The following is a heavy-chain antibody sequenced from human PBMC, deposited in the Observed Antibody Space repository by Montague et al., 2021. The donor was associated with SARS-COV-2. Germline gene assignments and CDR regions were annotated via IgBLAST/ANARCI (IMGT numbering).Heavy chain of an antibody. CDR3: ARHVSNLSAPVDDFDY. V-gene: IGHV4-39*01. J-gene: IGHJ4*02. Sequence: SETLSLTCLVSGGTISTDNLYWYWAWLRQPPGKGLEWIGSIFHNGDSYYNPTLNTRVTISIDTSRTHFYLTLTSVTAPDTAVYYCARHVSNLSAPVDDFDYWGQGTPVTVSS. D-gene: IGHD5/OR15-5a*01. CDR2: IFHNGDS. CDR1: GGTISTDNLYWY.